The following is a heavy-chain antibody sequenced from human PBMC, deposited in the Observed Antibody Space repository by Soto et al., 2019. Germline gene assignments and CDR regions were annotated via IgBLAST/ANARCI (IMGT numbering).Heavy chain of an antibody. V-gene: IGHV1-2*02. D-gene: IGHD3-16*01. CDR1: GYTFTGYY. CDR3: GTGRSGEVGVFY. J-gene: IGHJ4*02. CDR2: ISPKSGGT. Sequence: QVQLVQSGAEVKESGASVKVSCKASGYTFTGYYIHWVRQAPGQGLEWVGEISPKSGGTRYAQKFQGRVTITKDTSITTVYMELSNLSPDDTAVYYCGTGRSGEVGVFYWGQGTLVTVHS.